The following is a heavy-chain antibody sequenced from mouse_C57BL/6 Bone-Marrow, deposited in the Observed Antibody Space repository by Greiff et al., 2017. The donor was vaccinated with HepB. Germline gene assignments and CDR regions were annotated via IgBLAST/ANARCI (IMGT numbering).Heavy chain of an antibody. CDR3: ARQGVKRGYYAMDY. J-gene: IGHJ4*01. V-gene: IGHV5-15*01. D-gene: IGHD2-2*01. Sequence: EVQRVESGGGLVQPGGSLKLSCAASGFTFSDYGMAWVRQAPRKGPEWVAFISNLAYSIYYADTVTGRFTISRENAKNTLYLEMSSLRSEDTAMYYCARQGVKRGYYAMDYWGQGTSVTVSS. CDR2: ISNLAYSI. CDR1: GFTFSDYG.